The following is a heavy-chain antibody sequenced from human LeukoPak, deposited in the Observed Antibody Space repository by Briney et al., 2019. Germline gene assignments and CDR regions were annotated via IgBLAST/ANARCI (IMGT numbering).Heavy chain of an antibody. CDR2: IIPIFGTT. J-gene: IGHJ4*02. D-gene: IGHD1-7*01. Sequence: ASVKVSCKASGGTFSSYAISWVRQAPGQGLEWMGGIIPIFGTTDYAQKFQGRVTITADESTSTAYMELSSLRSEDTAVYYCAREAMILELRSGRTCFEYWGQGTLVTVSS. V-gene: IGHV1-69*01. CDR3: AREAMILELRSGRTCFEY. CDR1: GGTFSSYA.